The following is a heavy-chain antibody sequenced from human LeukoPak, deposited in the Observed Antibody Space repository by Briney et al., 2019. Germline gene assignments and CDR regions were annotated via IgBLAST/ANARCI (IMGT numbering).Heavy chain of an antibody. Sequence: SETLSLTCTVSGYSISSGYHWGWIRQPPGKGLEWIGSIYHSGSTYYNPSLKSRVTISVDTSKNQFSLKLSSVTAADTAVYYCARDNYDILTGYFDPWGQGTLVTVSS. CDR1: GYSISSGYH. CDR3: ARDNYDILTGYFDP. D-gene: IGHD3-9*01. V-gene: IGHV4-38-2*02. CDR2: IYHSGST. J-gene: IGHJ5*02.